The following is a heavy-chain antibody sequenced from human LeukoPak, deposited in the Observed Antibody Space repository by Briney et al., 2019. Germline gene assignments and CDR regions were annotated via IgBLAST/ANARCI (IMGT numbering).Heavy chain of an antibody. CDR1: GGSISSGGYS. J-gene: IGHJ3*02. D-gene: IGHD1-26*01. V-gene: IGHV4-30-4*07. CDR2: IYYSGST. Sequence: PSETLSLTCAVSGGSISSGGYSWSWIRQPPGKGLEWIGYIYYSGSTYYNPSLKSRATISVDTSKNQFSLKLSSVTAADTAVYYCASSSRGSYYRLVAFDIWGQGTMVTVSS. CDR3: ASSSRGSYYRLVAFDI.